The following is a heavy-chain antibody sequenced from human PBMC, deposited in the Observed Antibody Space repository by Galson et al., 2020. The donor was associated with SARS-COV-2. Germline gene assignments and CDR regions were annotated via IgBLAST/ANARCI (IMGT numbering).Heavy chain of an antibody. D-gene: IGHD7-27*01. CDR3: ARGDMGNDYFDY. CDR1: GFTFSSYW. V-gene: IGHV3-74*01. CDR2: ISIEGSST. Sequence: GGSLRLSCAASGFTFSSYWMHWVRQAPGKGLEWVSRISIEGSSTNYADSVKGRFTISRDNTKNTLYLQMNSLRAEDTAVYYCARGDMGNDYFDYWGQGTLVTVSS. J-gene: IGHJ4*02.